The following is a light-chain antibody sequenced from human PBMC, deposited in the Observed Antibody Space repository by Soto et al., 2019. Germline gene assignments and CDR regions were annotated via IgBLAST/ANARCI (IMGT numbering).Light chain of an antibody. Sequence: DIQMTQSPSTLSGSVGDRVTITCGASQTISSWLAWYQQKPGRAPNLLIYKASTLQTGVPSRFSGSGSGTDFTLTITNLQPEDFATYYCHQASSFPLSFGGGTKVDIK. J-gene: IGKJ4*01. CDR3: HQASSFPLS. V-gene: IGKV1-12*01. CDR1: QTISSW. CDR2: KAS.